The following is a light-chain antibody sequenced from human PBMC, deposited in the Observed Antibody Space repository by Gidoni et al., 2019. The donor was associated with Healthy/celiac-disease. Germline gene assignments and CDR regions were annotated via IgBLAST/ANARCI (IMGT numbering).Light chain of an antibody. Sequence: DIQMTQSPSSLSASVGDRVTITCRASQSISSYLNWYQQTPGKAPKLLIYAASSLQSGVPSRFSGSGSGTEFTLTISSLQPEDFATYYFQQSYSTPALTFGGGTKVEIK. CDR1: QSISSY. CDR2: AAS. J-gene: IGKJ4*01. CDR3: QQSYSTPALT. V-gene: IGKV1-39*01.